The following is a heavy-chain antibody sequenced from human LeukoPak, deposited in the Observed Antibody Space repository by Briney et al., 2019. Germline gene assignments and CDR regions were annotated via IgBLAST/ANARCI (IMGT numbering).Heavy chain of an antibody. CDR2: IWYDGSNK. CDR3: ARKLSYYYGMDV. J-gene: IGHJ6*02. V-gene: IGHV3-33*01. CDR1: GFTFSSYG. Sequence: GGSLRLSCAASGFTFSSYGMHWVRQAPGKGLEWVAVIWYDGSNKYYADSVKGRFTISRDNSKNTLYLQMNSLRAEDTAVYYCARKLSYYYGMDVWGQGTTVTVSS.